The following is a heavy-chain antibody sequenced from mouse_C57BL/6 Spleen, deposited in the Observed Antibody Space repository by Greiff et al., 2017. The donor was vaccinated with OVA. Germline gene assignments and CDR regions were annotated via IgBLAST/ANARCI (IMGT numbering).Heavy chain of an antibody. V-gene: IGHV5-6*01. J-gene: IGHJ2*01. Sequence: EVKLVESGGDLVKPGGSLKLSCAASGFTFSSYGMSWVRQTPDKRLEWVATICSGGSYTYYPDSVKGRFTISRDNAKKTLYLQMSSLKSEDTAMYYSARHRGSITTVVAFDYWGEGTTLTVSS. CDR3: ARHRGSITTVVAFDY. CDR2: ICSGGSYT. CDR1: GFTFSSYG. D-gene: IGHD1-1*01.